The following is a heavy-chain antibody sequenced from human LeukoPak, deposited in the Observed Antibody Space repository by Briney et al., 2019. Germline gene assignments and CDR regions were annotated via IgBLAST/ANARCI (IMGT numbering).Heavy chain of an antibody. D-gene: IGHD5-24*01. J-gene: IGHJ5*02. CDR1: GDSISSYY. V-gene: IGHV4-4*07. Sequence: PSETLSLTCSVSGDSISSYYWSWIRQPAGKGLEWIGRIYTTGSTSYNPSLKSRVTMSVDTSKNQFSLKLNSVTAADTAVYYRARDPGRGANWFDPWGQGTLVTVSS. CDR2: IYTTGST. CDR3: ARDPGRGANWFDP.